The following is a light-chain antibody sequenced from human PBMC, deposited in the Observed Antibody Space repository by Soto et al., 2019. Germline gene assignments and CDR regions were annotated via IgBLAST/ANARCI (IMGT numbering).Light chain of an antibody. J-gene: IGKJ1*01. CDR1: LTIGDS. CDR3: LQTYNLPRT. Sequence: DIQMTQSPSSLSASVGDRVTITCRASLTIGDSLSWFQQKAGKPPTLLIYGAPALQSGVPARFSGSGSGTDFTLTISNMQREDFATYYCLQTYNLPRTFGQGTKVDIK. V-gene: IGKV1-39*01. CDR2: GAP.